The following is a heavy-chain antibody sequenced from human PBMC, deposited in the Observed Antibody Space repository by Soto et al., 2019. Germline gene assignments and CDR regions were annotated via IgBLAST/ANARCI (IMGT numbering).Heavy chain of an antibody. Sequence: QAQLVQSGAEVKKPGSSVKVSCKASGGTFSSYAISWVRQAPGQGLEWMGGIIPIFGTANYAQKFQGRVTITADESTSTAYMELSSLRSEDTAVYYCASEGATKRWLQLRNAPFDYWGQGTLVTVSS. V-gene: IGHV1-69*01. D-gene: IGHD1-26*01. J-gene: IGHJ4*02. CDR1: GGTFSSYA. CDR3: ASEGATKRWLQLRNAPFDY. CDR2: IIPIFGTA.